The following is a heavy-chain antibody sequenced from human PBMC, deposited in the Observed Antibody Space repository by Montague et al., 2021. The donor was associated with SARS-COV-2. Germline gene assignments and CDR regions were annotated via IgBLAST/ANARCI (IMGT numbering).Heavy chain of an antibody. CDR1: GGSISSSSYY. D-gene: IGHD6-13*01. CDR2: LYYTGST. V-gene: IGHV4-39*01. CDR3: ARDSSSWYYWFDP. J-gene: IGHJ5*02. Sequence: SETLSLTCTVSGGSISSSSYYWGWIRQPPGKGLEWIGSLYYTGSTYYNPSLKGRVTISVDTSKNQFSLKLSSVTAADTAVYYCARDSSSWYYWFDPWGQGTLVTVSS.